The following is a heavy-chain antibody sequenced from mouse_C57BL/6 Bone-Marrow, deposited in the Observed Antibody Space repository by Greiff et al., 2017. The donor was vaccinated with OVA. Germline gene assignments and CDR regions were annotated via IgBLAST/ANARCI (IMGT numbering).Heavy chain of an antibody. CDR3: ARFYYGSSLYAMDY. CDR2: IYPGGGYT. J-gene: IGHJ4*01. V-gene: IGHV1-63*01. Sequence: VQLQESGAELVRPGTSVKMSCKASGYTFTNYWIGWAKQRPGHGLEWIGDIYPGGGYTNYNEKFKGKATLTADKSSSTAYMQFSSLTSEDSAIYYCARFYYGSSLYAMDYWGQGTSVTVSS. CDR1: GYTFTNYW. D-gene: IGHD1-1*01.